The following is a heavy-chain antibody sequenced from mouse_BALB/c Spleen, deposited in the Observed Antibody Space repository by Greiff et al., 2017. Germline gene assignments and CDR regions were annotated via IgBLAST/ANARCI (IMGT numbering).Heavy chain of an antibody. V-gene: IGHV5-6*02. CDR1: GFTFSSYG. J-gene: IGHJ3*01. D-gene: IGHD2-14*01. CDR3: ARRGYRYDGFAY. Sequence: EVKVVESGGDLVKPGGSLKLSCAASGFTFSSYGMSWVRQTPDKRLEWVATISSGGSYTYYPDSVKGRFTISRDNAKNTLYLQMSSLKSEDTAMYYCARRGYRYDGFAYWGQGTLVTVSA. CDR2: ISSGGSYT.